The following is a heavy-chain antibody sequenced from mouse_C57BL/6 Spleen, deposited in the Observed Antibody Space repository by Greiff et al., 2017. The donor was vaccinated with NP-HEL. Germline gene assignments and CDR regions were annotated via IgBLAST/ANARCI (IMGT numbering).Heavy chain of an antibody. CDR3: ARDTSTGKAWFAY. CDR1: GYSITSGYY. Sequence: EVKLMESGPGLVKPSQSLSLTCSVTGYSITSGYYWYWIRQFPGNKLEWMGYISYDGSNNYNPSLKNRISITRDTSKNQFFLKLNSVTTEDTATYDCARDTSTGKAWFAYWGQGTLVTVSA. D-gene: IGHD4-1*02. J-gene: IGHJ3*01. CDR2: ISYDGSN. V-gene: IGHV3-6*01.